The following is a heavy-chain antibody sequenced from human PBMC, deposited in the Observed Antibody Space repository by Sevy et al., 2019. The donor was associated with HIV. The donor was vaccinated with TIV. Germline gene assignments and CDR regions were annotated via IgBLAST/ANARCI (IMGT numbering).Heavy chain of an antibody. V-gene: IGHV1-2*02. CDR1: GHTSSDYY. CDR2: INSKSGAT. D-gene: IGHD4-4*01. Sequence: ASVKVSCKASGHTSSDYYIQWVRQAPGQGLEWMGWINSKSGATSYPQKFQGRVTMTSDTSISTAYMELSRLRSDDTAVYYCATEYSYDYWGQGTLATVSS. CDR3: ATEYSYDY. J-gene: IGHJ4*02.